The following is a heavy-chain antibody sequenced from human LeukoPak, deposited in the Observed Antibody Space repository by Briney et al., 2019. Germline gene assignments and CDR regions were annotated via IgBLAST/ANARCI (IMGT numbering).Heavy chain of an antibody. V-gene: IGHV3-74*01. J-gene: IGHJ4*02. CDR2: INSDWSST. CDR3: ARLSDSSGWYGVRFFDY. Sequence: PGGSLRLSCAASGFTFSSYWMHWVRQAPGKGLVWVSGINSDWSSTRYADSVKGRFTISRDNAKNTLYLRMNRLRAEDTAVYYCARLSDSSGWYGVRFFDYWGQGTLVTVSS. CDR1: GFTFSSYW. D-gene: IGHD6-19*01.